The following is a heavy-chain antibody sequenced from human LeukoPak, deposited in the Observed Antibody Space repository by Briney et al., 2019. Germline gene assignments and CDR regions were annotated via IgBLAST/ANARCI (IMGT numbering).Heavy chain of an antibody. D-gene: IGHD3-16*01. J-gene: IGHJ3*02. Sequence: PSQTLSLTCTVSGGSISSGGYYWGWIRQHPGKGLEWIGYIYYSGSTYYNPSLKSRVTISVDTSKNQFSLKLSSVTTADTAVYYCASIPPRFGPYDAFDIWGQGTMVTVSS. CDR3: ASIPPRFGPYDAFDI. V-gene: IGHV4-31*03. CDR2: IYYSGST. CDR1: GGSISSGGYY.